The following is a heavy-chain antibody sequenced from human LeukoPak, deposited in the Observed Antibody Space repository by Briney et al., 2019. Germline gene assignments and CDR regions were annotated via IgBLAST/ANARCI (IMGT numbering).Heavy chain of an antibody. J-gene: IGHJ4*02. CDR3: ASDKGYSNNYFDY. V-gene: IGHV4-39*02. Sequence: SETLSLTCTVSGGSISTTGYYWAWIRQPPGKGLQWIASIYYSGSTYYNSSLKSRVTISVDASKNQFSLKLSSMTAADTAVYYCASDKGYSNNYFDYWGQGTLVTVSS. CDR2: IYYSGST. CDR1: GGSISTTGYY. D-gene: IGHD6-13*01.